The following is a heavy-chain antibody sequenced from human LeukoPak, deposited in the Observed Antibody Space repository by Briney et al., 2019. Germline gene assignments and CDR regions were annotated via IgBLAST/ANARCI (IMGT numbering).Heavy chain of an antibody. D-gene: IGHD3-22*01. CDR2: INSDGSST. J-gene: IGHJ4*02. V-gene: IGHV3-74*01. Sequence: GGSLRLSCAASGFTFSSYWMHWVRQAPGKGLVRVSRINSDGSSTNYADSVKGRLTISRDNAKNTLYLHMNSLRAEDTAVYYCIRSVYDGSGYYRVLEYWGQGTLVTVSS. CDR3: IRSVYDGSGYYRVLEY. CDR1: GFTFSSYW.